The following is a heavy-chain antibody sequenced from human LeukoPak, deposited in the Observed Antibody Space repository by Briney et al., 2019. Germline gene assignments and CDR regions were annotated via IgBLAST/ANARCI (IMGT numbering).Heavy chain of an antibody. CDR1: GFTFSSYV. V-gene: IGHV3-30*04. Sequence: GRSLRLSCAASGFTFSSYVMHWVRQAPGKGLEWVAIISYDGSNEYYADSVKGRFTISRDNSKNTLYLQMNSLRAEDTAVYYCARERQWFGEEEFDYWGQGTLVTVSS. CDR3: ARERQWFGEEEFDY. CDR2: ISYDGSNE. J-gene: IGHJ4*02. D-gene: IGHD3-10*01.